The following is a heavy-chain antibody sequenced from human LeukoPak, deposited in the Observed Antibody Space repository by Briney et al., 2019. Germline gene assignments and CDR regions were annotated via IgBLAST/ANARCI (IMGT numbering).Heavy chain of an antibody. Sequence: ASVKVSCKASGYTFTSYDINWVRQATGQGLEWMGWMNPNSGNTGYAQKFQGRVTMTRNTSISTAYMELSSLRSVDTAVYYCARRYDFWSGYQDYWGQGTLVAVSS. D-gene: IGHD3-3*01. CDR2: MNPNSGNT. CDR3: ARRYDFWSGYQDY. CDR1: GYTFTSYD. J-gene: IGHJ4*02. V-gene: IGHV1-8*01.